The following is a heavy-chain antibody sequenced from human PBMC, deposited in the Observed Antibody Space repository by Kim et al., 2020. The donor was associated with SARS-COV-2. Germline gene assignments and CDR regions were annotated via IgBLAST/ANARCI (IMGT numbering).Heavy chain of an antibody. V-gene: IGHV4-4*02. Sequence: TNYHPSLQSRVTISVDKSKNQFSLKLSSVTAADTAVYYCARVNKGGSGNYWGQGTLVTVSS. CDR3: ARVNKGGSGNY. CDR2: T. D-gene: IGHD3-10*01. J-gene: IGHJ4*02.